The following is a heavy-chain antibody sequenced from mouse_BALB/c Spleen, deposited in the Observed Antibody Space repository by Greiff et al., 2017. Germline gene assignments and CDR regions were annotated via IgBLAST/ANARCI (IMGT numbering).Heavy chain of an antibody. V-gene: IGHV1-54*01. CDR2: INPGSGGT. D-gene: IGHD1-1*01. CDR1: GYAFTNYL. CDR3: ARGYGSSYDWFAY. J-gene: IGHJ2*01. Sequence: VQLQESGAELVRPGTSVKVSCKASGYAFTNYLIEWVKQRPGQGLEWIGVINPGSGGTNYNEKFKGKATLTADKSSSTAYMQLSSLTSDDSAVYFCARGYGSSYDWFAYWGQGTTLTVSS.